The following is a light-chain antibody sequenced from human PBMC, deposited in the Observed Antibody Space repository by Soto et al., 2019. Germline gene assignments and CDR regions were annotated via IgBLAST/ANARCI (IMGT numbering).Light chain of an antibody. V-gene: IGKV3-15*01. CDR1: QSVSSN. CDR2: GAS. Sequence: EIVMTQSPATLSVSPGERATISCRASQSVSSNLAWYQQKPGQAPRLLIYGASTRATGTPARFSGSGSGTEFTLTISSLQSEDFAVYYCQQYNNWPRTFGQGTKVDIK. J-gene: IGKJ1*01. CDR3: QQYNNWPRT.